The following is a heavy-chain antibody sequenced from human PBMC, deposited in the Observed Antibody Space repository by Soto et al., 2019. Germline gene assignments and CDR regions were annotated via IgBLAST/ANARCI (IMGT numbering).Heavy chain of an antibody. CDR3: AKGQYYYDSSGYYSTV. Sequence: GGSLRLSCAASGFTFGSYWMHWVRQAPGKGLEWVSHISRDGKTIHYADSVKGRFTISRDNAKSTLYLQMNSLRAEDTAVYYCAKGQYYYDSSGYYSTVWGQGTLVTVSS. D-gene: IGHD3-22*01. CDR2: ISRDGKTI. CDR1: GFTFGSYW. V-gene: IGHV3-74*01. J-gene: IGHJ4*02.